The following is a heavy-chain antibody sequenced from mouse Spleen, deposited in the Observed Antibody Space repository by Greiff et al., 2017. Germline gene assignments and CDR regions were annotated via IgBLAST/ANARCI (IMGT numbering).Heavy chain of an antibody. J-gene: IGHJ1*03. D-gene: IGHD4-1*01. V-gene: IGHV5-4*03. CDR1: GFTFSSYA. CDR3: ARGETGTWYFDV. Sequence: EVKLMESGGGLVKPGGSLKLSCAASGFTFSSYAMSWVRQTPEKRLEWVATISDGGSYTYYPDNVKGRFTISRDNAKNNLYLQMSHLKSEDTAMYYCARGETGTWYFDVWGTGTTVTVSS. CDR2: ISDGGSYT.